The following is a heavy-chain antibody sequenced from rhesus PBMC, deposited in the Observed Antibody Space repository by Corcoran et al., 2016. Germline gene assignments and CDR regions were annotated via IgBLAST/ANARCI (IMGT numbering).Heavy chain of an antibody. D-gene: IGHD6-19*01. CDR2: IYWNDSK. V-gene: IGHV2-95*01. CDR1: GFSISTSGTG. CDR3: ARVLRYGGRSGRD. J-gene: IGHJ4*01. Sequence: QVTLKESGPALVKPTQTLTLTCTFSGFSISTSGTGVGWIRQPPGKALEWLESIYWNDSKYYSTSRKSRLTNSKDTAKRQVVLTMTNMDPVDTTTYSCARVLRYGGRSGRDWGQGVLVTVSS.